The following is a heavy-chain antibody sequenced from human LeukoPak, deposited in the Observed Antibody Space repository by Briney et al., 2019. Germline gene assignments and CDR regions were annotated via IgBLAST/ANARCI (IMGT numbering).Heavy chain of an antibody. CDR1: GFTFSSYA. CDR3: AKAVDTMIVVGLGFDY. J-gene: IGHJ4*02. CDR2: ISGSGGST. D-gene: IGHD3-22*01. V-gene: IGHV3-23*01. Sequence: GGSLRLSCAASGFTFSSYAMSWVRQAPGKGLEWVSAISGSGGSTYYADSVKGRFTISRDNSKNTLYLQMNSLRAEDTAVYYCAKAVDTMIVVGLGFDYWGQGTLVTVSS.